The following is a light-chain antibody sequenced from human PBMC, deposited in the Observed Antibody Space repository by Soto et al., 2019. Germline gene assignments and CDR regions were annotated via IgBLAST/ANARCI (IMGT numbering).Light chain of an antibody. Sequence: NFMLTQPHSVSGSPGKTVTISCTGSGGSIATNYVQWYQQRPGSAPTTVIYDDNQRPSGVPDRFSGSIDSSTNSASLIISGLKTEDEADYYCQSYDTSNLVFGGGTQLTV. J-gene: IGLJ2*01. CDR2: DDN. CDR3: QSYDTSNLV. V-gene: IGLV6-57*02. CDR1: GGSIATNY.